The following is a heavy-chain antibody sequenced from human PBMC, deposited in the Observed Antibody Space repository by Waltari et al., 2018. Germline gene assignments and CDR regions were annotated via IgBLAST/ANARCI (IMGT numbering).Heavy chain of an antibody. D-gene: IGHD5-18*01. CDR2: IYYSGST. CDR3: ARGSSGYSYGYVWFDP. V-gene: IGHV4-59*01. J-gene: IGHJ5*02. CDR1: GGSISCYY. Sequence: QVQLQASGPGLVKPSETLSLTCTVSGGSISCYYWSWIRHPPGKGLEWIGYIYYSGSTNYNPSLKSRVTISVDTSKNQFSLKLSSVTAADTAVYYCARGSSGYSYGYVWFDPWGQGTLVTVSS.